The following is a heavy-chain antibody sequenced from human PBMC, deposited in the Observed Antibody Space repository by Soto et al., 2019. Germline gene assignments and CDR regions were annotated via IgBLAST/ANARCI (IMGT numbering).Heavy chain of an antibody. J-gene: IGHJ2*01. CDR3: ARPLWRDDDNWGYFDL. CDR2: ISYVGSNK. CDR1: GFTFSNYA. V-gene: IGHV3-30-3*01. D-gene: IGHD1-1*01. Sequence: QVQLVESGGGVVQPGRSLRLSCAASGFTFSNYAMHWVRQDPGKGREWVAVISYVGSNKYYAGSVKGRFTISRDNSKNTLYLQMNSLIAEDTAVYYCARPLWRDDDNWGYFDLWGRGTLVTVSS.